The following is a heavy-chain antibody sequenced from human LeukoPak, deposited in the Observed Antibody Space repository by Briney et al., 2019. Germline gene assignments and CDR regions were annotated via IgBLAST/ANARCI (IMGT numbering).Heavy chain of an antibody. CDR1: GYTFTGYY. CDR3: ASHREGYNYRQLDY. J-gene: IGHJ4*02. V-gene: IGHV1-2*02. CDR2: INPNSGGT. D-gene: IGHD5-24*01. Sequence: ASVKVSCKASGYTFTGYYMHWVRQAPGQGLEWMGWINPNSGGTNYAQKFQGRVTMTRDTSISTAYMELSRQRSDDTAVYYCASHREGYNYRQLDYWGQGTLVTVSS.